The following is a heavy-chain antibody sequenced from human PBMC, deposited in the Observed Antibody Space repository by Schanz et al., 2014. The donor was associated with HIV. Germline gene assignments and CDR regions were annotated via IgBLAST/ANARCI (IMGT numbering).Heavy chain of an antibody. CDR2: ISYDGRNK. CDR1: GFSFDTFG. D-gene: IGHD3-22*01. CDR3: AKDRNQYDSRYIGKGNYYYYYGMDV. Sequence: VQLLESGGGLVQAGGSLRLSCAGSGFSFDTFGIHWVRQAPGKGLEWLAVISYDGRNKKFANSVKGRFTISRDNSKNTVYLQAKSLRPEDTAVYYCAKDRNQYDSRYIGKGNYYYYYGMDVWGQGTTVTISS. J-gene: IGHJ6*02. V-gene: IGHV3-30*18.